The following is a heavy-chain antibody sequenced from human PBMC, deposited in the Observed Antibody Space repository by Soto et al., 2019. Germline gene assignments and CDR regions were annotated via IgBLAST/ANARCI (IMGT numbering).Heavy chain of an antibody. V-gene: IGHV3-21*01. J-gene: IGHJ4*02. CDR3: ERDRCRGTSCSGFGV. Sequence: EVQLVESGGGLVKPGGSLRLSCAASGFSFSSYSMNWVRQAPGKGLEWVSSISSSSSYIYHADSVKGPFTISRDNAKNSRYLPMTSLRAEGTAVYSCERDRCRGTSCSGFGVGGQGPLVTVSS. D-gene: IGHD2-2*01. CDR2: ISSSSSYI. CDR1: GFSFSSYS.